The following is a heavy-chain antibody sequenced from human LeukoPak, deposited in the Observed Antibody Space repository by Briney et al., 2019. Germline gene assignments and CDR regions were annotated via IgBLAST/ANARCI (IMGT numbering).Heavy chain of an antibody. CDR3: AKDWYYYGSGSLYFDY. V-gene: IGHV3-23*01. CDR2: ISGSGGST. Sequence: PGGSLRLSCAASGFTFSGYAMSWVRQAPGKGLEWVSAISGSGGSTYYADSVKGRFTISRDNSKNTLYLQMNSLRAEDTAVYYCAKDWYYYGSGSLYFDYWGQGTLVTVSS. D-gene: IGHD3-10*01. J-gene: IGHJ4*02. CDR1: GFTFSGYA.